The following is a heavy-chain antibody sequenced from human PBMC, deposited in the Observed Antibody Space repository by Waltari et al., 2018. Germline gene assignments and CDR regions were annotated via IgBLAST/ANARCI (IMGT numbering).Heavy chain of an antibody. CDR2: SNHSGST. V-gene: IGHV4-34*01. Sequence: QVQLQQWGAGLLKPSETLSLTCAVYGGSFSGYYWSWIRQPPGKGLEWIGESNHSGSTHYNPSLNGRVTKSVDTSKNQFSLKLSSVTAADTAVYYCARGPIAAAGPRFFGYWGQGTLVTVSS. J-gene: IGHJ4*02. D-gene: IGHD6-13*01. CDR1: GGSFSGYY. CDR3: ARGPIAAAGPRFFGY.